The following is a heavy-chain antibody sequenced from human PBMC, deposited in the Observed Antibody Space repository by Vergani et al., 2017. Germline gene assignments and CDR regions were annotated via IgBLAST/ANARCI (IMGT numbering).Heavy chain of an antibody. CDR2: ISGQNFRT. Sequence: EVQVVESGGGLIKPGGSLRLSCVASGFTFTAHGLNWVRQAPGKGLEWVSGISGQNFRTHYADSVKGRFTISRDDSKNTVYLQINSLRAEDTAFYYCATIGYRRWGYYFDYWGQGILVTVSS. J-gene: IGHJ4*02. CDR1: GFTFTAHG. D-gene: IGHD2-2*02. CDR3: ATIGYRRWGYYFDY. V-gene: IGHV3-23*04.